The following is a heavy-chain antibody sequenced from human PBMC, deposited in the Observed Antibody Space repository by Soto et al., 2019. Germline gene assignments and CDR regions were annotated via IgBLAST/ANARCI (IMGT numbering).Heavy chain of an antibody. V-gene: IGHV1-69*02. Sequence: QVQLVQSGAEVKKPGSSVKVSCKASGGTFSSYTISWVRQAPGQGLEWMGSIIPILGIANYAQKFQGRVTITADKSTSTAYMELSSLRSEDTAVYYCARGRGCSSTSCYDPYYYYYYYMDVWGKGTTVTVSS. CDR3: ARGRGCSSTSCYDPYYYYYYYMDV. CDR1: GGTFSSYT. J-gene: IGHJ6*03. CDR2: IIPILGIA. D-gene: IGHD2-2*01.